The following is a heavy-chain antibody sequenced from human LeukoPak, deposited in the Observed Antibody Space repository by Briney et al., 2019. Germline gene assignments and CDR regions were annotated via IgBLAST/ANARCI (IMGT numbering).Heavy chain of an antibody. CDR3: ARRHPILTFDY. CDR1: GGSISSYY. V-gene: IGHV4-59*08. Sequence: SETLSLTCTLSGGSISSYYWSWIRKHPPKELEWIGYIYYSGSTNNNPSLKSRVTISVDTSKKQFSLRLTSVHAADTAFYYCARRHPILTFDYWGQGTLVTVSS. J-gene: IGHJ4*02. D-gene: IGHD2-8*01. CDR2: IYYSGST.